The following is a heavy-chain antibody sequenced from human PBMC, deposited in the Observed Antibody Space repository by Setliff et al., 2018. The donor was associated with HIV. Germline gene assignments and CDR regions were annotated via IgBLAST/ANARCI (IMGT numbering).Heavy chain of an antibody. CDR3: AREDYYDSSGYAFEI. CDR2: MYHSGST. Sequence: SETLSLTCAVSGYSISSGYYWGWIRQPPGKGLEWIGSMYHSGSTYYNPSLKSRVTISVDTSKNQFSLKLSSVTAADTAVYYCAREDYYDSSGYAFEIWGQGTMVTVSS. D-gene: IGHD3-22*01. V-gene: IGHV4-38-2*02. CDR1: GYSISSGYY. J-gene: IGHJ3*02.